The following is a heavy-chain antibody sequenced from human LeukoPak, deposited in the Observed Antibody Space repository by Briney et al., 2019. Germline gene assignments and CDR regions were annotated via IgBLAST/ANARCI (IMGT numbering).Heavy chain of an antibody. CDR1: GYTFTNYD. D-gene: IGHD3-22*01. CDR3: ARGFPSRRNYDSSGYYSYYFDY. Sequence: ASVKVSCKTSGYTFTNYDINWVRQATGQGLEWMGWMNPNSGNTGYAQKFQDRVTMTRNTSISTAYMELSSLRGEDTAVYYCARGFPSRRNYDSSGYYSYYFDYWGQGTLVTVSS. CDR2: MNPNSGNT. V-gene: IGHV1-8*01. J-gene: IGHJ4*02.